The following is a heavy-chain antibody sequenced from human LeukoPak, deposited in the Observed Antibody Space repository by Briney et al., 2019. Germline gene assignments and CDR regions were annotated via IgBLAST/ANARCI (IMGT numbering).Heavy chain of an antibody. J-gene: IGHJ4*02. CDR2: IYPGTSET. CDR1: GYSFIDYW. D-gene: IGHD2-8*02. CDR3: ARDAGGYPDY. V-gene: IGHV5-51*01. Sequence: RGESLKISCKGSGYSFIDYWIAWVRQMPGKDVEWLGTIYPGTSETRYSPSSQGQVTISADKSITTAHLQWSGLKAADTAMYFCARDAGGYPDYWGQGTLVTVSS.